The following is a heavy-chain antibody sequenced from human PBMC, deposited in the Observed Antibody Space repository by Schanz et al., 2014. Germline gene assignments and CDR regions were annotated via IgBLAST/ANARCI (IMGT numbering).Heavy chain of an antibody. J-gene: IGHJ3*02. CDR1: GFTFSSYA. Sequence: QVQLVESGGGVVQPGRSLRLSCAASGFTFSSYAMHWVRQAPGKGLEWVALISNDGSIKYYADSVKGRFTVSRDNARNSLYLHMNTLGAEDTAVYYCARDLPYCDGGKCYSDGFDIWGQGTLVTISS. V-gene: IGHV3-30*19. CDR3: ARDLPYCDGGKCYSDGFDI. CDR2: ISNDGSIK. D-gene: IGHD2-21*01.